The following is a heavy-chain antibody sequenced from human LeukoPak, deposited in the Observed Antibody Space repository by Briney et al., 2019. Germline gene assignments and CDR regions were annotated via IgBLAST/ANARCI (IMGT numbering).Heavy chain of an antibody. J-gene: IGHJ4*02. V-gene: IGHV3-30-3*01. CDR2: ISYDGSNK. CDR3: ARDLRRYCSSTSCPPGDY. Sequence: GGSLRLSCAASGFTFSSYAMHWVRQAPGKGLEWVAVISYDGSNKYYADSVKGRFTISRDNSKNTLYLQMNSLRAEDTAVYYCARDLRRYCSSTSCPPGDYWGQGTLVTVSS. D-gene: IGHD2-2*01. CDR1: GFTFSSYA.